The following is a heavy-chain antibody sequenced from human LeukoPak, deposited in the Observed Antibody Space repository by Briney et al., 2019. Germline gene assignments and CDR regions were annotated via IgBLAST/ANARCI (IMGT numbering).Heavy chain of an antibody. D-gene: IGHD2-2*01. V-gene: IGHV3-23*01. CDR3: ARDFTAPYCSSTSCLRATTAFDI. J-gene: IGHJ3*02. Sequence: GGSLRLSCAASGFTFSSYAMSWVRQAPGKGLEWVSAISGSGGSTYYADSVKGRFTISRDNAKNSLYLQMNSLRAEDTAVYYCARDFTAPYCSSTSCLRATTAFDIWGQGTMVTVSS. CDR2: ISGSGGST. CDR1: GFTFSSYA.